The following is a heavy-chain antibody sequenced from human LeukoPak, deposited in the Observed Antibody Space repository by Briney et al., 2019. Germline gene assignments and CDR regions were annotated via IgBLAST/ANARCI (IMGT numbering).Heavy chain of an antibody. J-gene: IGHJ5*02. V-gene: IGHV3-21*01. CDR2: ISSSSSYI. Sequence: GGSLRLSCAASGFTFSSYSMNWVRQAPGKGLEWVSSISSSSSYIYYADSVKGRFTISRDNAKNSLYLQMNSLRAEDTAVYYCARDRGGSYPFDPWGQGTLVTVSS. D-gene: IGHD1-26*01. CDR1: GFTFSSYS. CDR3: ARDRGGSYPFDP.